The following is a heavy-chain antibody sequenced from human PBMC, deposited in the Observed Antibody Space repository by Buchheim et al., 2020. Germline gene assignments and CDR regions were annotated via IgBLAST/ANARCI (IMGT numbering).Heavy chain of an antibody. D-gene: IGHD1-7*01. Sequence: QLQLQESGPGLVKPSETLSLTCTVSTESISSSSNYWVWLRQPPGKGLEWIGTMFYSGSVFYSPSLRSRLSISVDTSQTQFSLKLNSVTAADTAVYYCVRHRSGTMFNYWGQGTL. J-gene: IGHJ4*02. CDR3: VRHRSGTMFNY. CDR2: MFYSGSV. CDR1: TESISSSSNY. V-gene: IGHV4-39*01.